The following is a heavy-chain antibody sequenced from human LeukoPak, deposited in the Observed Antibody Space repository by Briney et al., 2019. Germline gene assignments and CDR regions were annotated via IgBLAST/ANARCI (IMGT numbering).Heavy chain of an antibody. CDR3: ARGDYDILTGYYSGFDY. Sequence: PSETLSLTCTVSDYSISSGYYWGWIRQSPGKGLEWIGYIYYSGSTNYNPSLKSRVTISVDTSKNQFSLKLSSVTAADTAVYYCARGDYDILTGYYSGFDYWGQGTLVTVSS. CDR2: IYYSGST. V-gene: IGHV4-38-2*02. CDR1: DYSISSGYY. D-gene: IGHD3-9*01. J-gene: IGHJ4*02.